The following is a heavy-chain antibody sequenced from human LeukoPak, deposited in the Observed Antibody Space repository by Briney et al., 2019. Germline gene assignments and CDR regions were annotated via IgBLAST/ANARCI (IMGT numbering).Heavy chain of an antibody. CDR2: IYYSGST. CDR1: GASISRHY. V-gene: IGHV4-59*11. Sequence: SGTLSLTCTVSGASISRHYWSWIRQPPGKGLEWIGYIYYSGSTDYNPSLRSRVTISADPSKNQFSLKLPSATAAATAVYYCARPSDYGAYEHWYFDLWGRGTLVTVSS. CDR3: ARPSDYGAYEHWYFDL. D-gene: IGHD4-17*01. J-gene: IGHJ2*01.